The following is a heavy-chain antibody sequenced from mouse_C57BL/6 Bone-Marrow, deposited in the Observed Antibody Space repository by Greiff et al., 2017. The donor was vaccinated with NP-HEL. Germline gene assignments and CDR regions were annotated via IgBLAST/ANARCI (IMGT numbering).Heavy chain of an antibody. V-gene: IGHV3-6*01. CDR1: GYSITSGYY. Sequence: EVQVVESGPGLVKPSQSLSLTCSVTGYSITSGYYWNWIRQFPGNKLEWMGYISYDGSNNYNPSLKNRISITRDTSKNQFFLKLNSVTTEDTATYYCARDPGGYYGWFAYWGQGTLVTVSA. CDR2: ISYDGSN. D-gene: IGHD2-3*01. CDR3: ARDPGGYYGWFAY. J-gene: IGHJ3*01.